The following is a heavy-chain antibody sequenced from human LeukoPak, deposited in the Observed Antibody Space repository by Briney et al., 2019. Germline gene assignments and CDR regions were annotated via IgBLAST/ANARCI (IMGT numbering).Heavy chain of an antibody. CDR1: GYTFTSYD. V-gene: IGHV1-8*03. D-gene: IGHD4-17*01. CDR3: ARALYDYGDYNYYSYYYMDV. Sequence: ASVKVSCKASGYTFTSYDINWVRQATGQGLEWMGWMNPNSGNTGYAQKFQGRVTITRNTSISTAYMELSSLRSEDTAVYYCARALYDYGDYNYYSYYYMDVWGKGTTVTVSS. CDR2: MNPNSGNT. J-gene: IGHJ6*03.